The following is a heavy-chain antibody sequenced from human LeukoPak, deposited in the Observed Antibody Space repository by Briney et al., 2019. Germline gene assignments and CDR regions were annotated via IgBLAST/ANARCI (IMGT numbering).Heavy chain of an antibody. D-gene: IGHD3-16*01. CDR3: ARVGGEYVVSDY. Sequence: GGSLRLSCAASGFNFKTSWMTWVRQAPGKGLEWVSSISTKSDYIHYADSVKGRFTISRDNANNSVYLQMNSVRAEDTAVYYCARVGGEYVVSDYWGQGTLVAVSS. J-gene: IGHJ4*02. CDR1: GFNFKTSW. V-gene: IGHV3-21*01. CDR2: ISTKSDYI.